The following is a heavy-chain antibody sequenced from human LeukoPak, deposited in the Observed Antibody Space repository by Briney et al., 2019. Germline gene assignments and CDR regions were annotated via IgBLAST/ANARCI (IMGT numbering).Heavy chain of an antibody. Sequence: PGGSLRLSCAASGFTFSSYAMSWVRQAPGKGLEWVSAISGSGGSTYYADSVKGRFTISRDNSKNTQYLQLNSLRAEDTAVYYCAKGLRPYSSSSYYYYMDVWGKGTTVTVSS. V-gene: IGHV3-23*01. D-gene: IGHD6-6*01. CDR2: ISGSGGST. CDR3: AKGLRPYSSSSYYYYMDV. CDR1: GFTFSSYA. J-gene: IGHJ6*03.